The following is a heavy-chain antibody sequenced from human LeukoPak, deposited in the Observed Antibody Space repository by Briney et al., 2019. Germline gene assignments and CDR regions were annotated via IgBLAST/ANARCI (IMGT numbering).Heavy chain of an antibody. Sequence: SETLSLTCTVSGGSISSSSYYWGWIRQPPGKGLGWIGSIYYSGSTYYNPSLKSRVTISVDTSTNQFSLKLSSVTAADTAVYYCARHEYAFDIWGQGTMVTVSS. J-gene: IGHJ3*02. CDR1: GGSISSSSYY. V-gene: IGHV4-39*01. CDR2: IYYSGST. CDR3: ARHEYAFDI.